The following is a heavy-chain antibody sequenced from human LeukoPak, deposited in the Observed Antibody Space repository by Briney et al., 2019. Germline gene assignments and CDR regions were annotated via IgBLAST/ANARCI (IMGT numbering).Heavy chain of an antibody. D-gene: IGHD5-24*01. J-gene: IGHJ4*02. CDR1: GFTFTHAW. CDR3: FCRMAIT. Sequence: GGFLRLSCAASGFTFTHAWMSWVRQAPGKGLEWVGRTKSNTDGETTDYATPVKGRFTISRDDSKNTLYLQMNSLKTEDTAVYYCFCRMAITWGQGTLVTVSS. V-gene: IGHV3-15*01. CDR2: TKSNTDGETT.